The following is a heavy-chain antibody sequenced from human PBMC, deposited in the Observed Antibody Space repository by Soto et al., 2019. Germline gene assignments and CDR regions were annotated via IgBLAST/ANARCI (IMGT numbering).Heavy chain of an antibody. CDR1: GFTFSSYS. CDR2: ISSSSSYI. V-gene: IGHV3-21*01. D-gene: IGHD2-2*01. J-gene: IGHJ4*02. Sequence: EVQLVESGGGLVKPGGSLRLSCAASGFTFSSYSMNWVRQAPGKGLEWVSSISSSSSYIYYADSVKGRFTISRDNAKNSLYLQMNSLRAEDTAVYYCARVDCSSTSCLLGDYYGSGSHDYWGQGTLVTVSS. CDR3: ARVDCSSTSCLLGDYYGSGSHDY.